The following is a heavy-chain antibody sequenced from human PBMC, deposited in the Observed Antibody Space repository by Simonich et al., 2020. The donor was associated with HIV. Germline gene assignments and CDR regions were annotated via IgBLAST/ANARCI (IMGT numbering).Heavy chain of an antibody. J-gene: IGHJ4*02. V-gene: IGHV4-34*01. D-gene: IGHD4-17*01. Sequence: QVQLQQWGAGLLKHSETLSLTCAVYGGSFSGYYGRWIRQPPGEGLEWIGEINHSGSTNSNPSLKSRVPISGDTSKNQFSLKLSSVTAADTAVYYCARRHPTTVTTPYFDYWGQGTLVTVSS. CDR1: GGSFSGYY. CDR2: INHSGST. CDR3: ARRHPTTVTTPYFDY.